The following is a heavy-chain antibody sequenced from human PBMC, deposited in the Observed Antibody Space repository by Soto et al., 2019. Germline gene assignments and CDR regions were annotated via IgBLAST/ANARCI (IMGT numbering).Heavy chain of an antibody. D-gene: IGHD2-21*01. V-gene: IGHV4-31*03. J-gene: IGHJ6*02. CDR1: GGSISSGGYY. Sequence: LSLTCTVSGGSISSGGYYWSWIRQHPGKGLEWIGYIYYSGSTYYNPSLKSRVTISVDTSKDQFSLKLSSVTAADTAVYYCAASCVGCGGFNYYGMDVWGQGTTVT. CDR3: AASCVGCGGFNYYGMDV. CDR2: IYYSGST.